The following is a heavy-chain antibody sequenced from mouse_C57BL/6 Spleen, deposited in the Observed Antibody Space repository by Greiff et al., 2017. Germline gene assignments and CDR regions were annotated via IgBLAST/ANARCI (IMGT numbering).Heavy chain of an antibody. D-gene: IGHD4-1*02. V-gene: IGHV1-64*01. J-gene: IGHJ4*01. CDR3: ARRGDNWDAMDY. Sequence: VQLQQPGSELVKPGASVTLSCKASGYTFTSYWMHWVKQRPGQGLAWIGMIHPNSGSTNYNEKFKSKATLTVDKSSSTAYMQLSSLTSEDSAVYYCARRGDNWDAMDYWGQGTSVTVSS. CDR2: IHPNSGST. CDR1: GYTFTSYW.